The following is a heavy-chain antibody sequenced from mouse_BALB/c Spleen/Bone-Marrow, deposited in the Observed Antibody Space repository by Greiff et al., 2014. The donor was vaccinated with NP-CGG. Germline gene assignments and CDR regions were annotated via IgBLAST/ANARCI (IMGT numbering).Heavy chain of an antibody. Sequence: QVQLKQSGAKLVRPGASVKLSCKASGYTFTNYWINWVKQRPGQGLEWIGNIYPSDSYTNYNQKFKDKATLTVDKSSSTAYMQLSSPTSEDSAVYYCTRWLPYAMDYWGQGTSVTVSS. CDR3: TRWLPYAMDY. V-gene: IGHV1-69*02. CDR1: GYTFTNYW. D-gene: IGHD2-2*01. CDR2: IYPSDSYT. J-gene: IGHJ4*01.